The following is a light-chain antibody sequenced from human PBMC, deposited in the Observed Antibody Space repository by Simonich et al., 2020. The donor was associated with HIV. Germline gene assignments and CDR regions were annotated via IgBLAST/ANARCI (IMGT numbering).Light chain of an antibody. V-gene: IGKV3-15*01. CDR1: QSISSY. CDR2: GAT. J-gene: IGKJ2*01. CDR3: QQYNNWPYT. Sequence: EVVMTQSPATLSVSPGERATPSCRASQSISSYLAWYQQKPGQTPTLLIYGATTRATGIPARFSGSGSGTEFTLTISSLQSEDFAVYYCQQYNNWPYTFGQGTKLEIK.